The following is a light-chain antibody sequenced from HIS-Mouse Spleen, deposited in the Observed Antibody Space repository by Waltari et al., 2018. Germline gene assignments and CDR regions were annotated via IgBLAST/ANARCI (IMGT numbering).Light chain of an antibody. Sequence: QSALPQPASVSGSPGQSLPISCTGTRSDAGAYTYVTWYQQHPGKAPKLMIYEVSNRPSGVSNRFSGSKSGNTASLTISGLQAEDEADYYCSSYTSSSSFVFGTGTKVTVL. CDR1: RSDAGAYTY. V-gene: IGLV2-14*01. CDR3: SSYTSSSSFV. CDR2: EVS. J-gene: IGLJ1*01.